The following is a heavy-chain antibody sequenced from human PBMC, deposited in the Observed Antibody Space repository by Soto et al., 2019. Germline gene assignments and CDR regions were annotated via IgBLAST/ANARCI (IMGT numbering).Heavy chain of an antibody. D-gene: IGHD3-22*01. Sequence: WTWIRLTRKRGLQGFGIIHYNGRTDSSPSLKSRVTISLDTSKNHVSLILNSVNVADSAIYYCARGHFDSRGYSNDLDCWGQGTLVTVSS. V-gene: IGHV4-59*13. CDR3: ARGHFDSRGYSNDLDC. J-gene: IGHJ4*02. CDR2: IHYNGRT.